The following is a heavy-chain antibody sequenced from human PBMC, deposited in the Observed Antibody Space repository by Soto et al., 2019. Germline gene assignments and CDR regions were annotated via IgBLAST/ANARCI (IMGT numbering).Heavy chain of an antibody. Sequence: GGSLRLSCAASGFTFSSYGMHWVRQAPGKGLEWVAVIWYDGSNKYYADSVKGRFTISRDNSKNTLYLKMNSLRAEDTAVYYCARDLVVDRDIVVVVAEEASGAFDIWGQGTMVTVSS. CDR3: ARDLVVDRDIVVVVAEEASGAFDI. CDR1: GFTFSSYG. CDR2: IWYDGSNK. J-gene: IGHJ3*02. D-gene: IGHD2-15*01. V-gene: IGHV3-33*01.